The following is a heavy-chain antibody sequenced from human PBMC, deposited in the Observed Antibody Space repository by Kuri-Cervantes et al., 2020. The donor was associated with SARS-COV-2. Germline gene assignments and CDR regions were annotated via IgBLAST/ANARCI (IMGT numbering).Heavy chain of an antibody. Sequence: GSLRLSCTVSGGSISSSSYYWGWIRQPPGKGLEWIGSIYYSGSTYYNPSLKSRVTISVDTSKNQFSLKLSSATAADTAVYYCARGRSRITISGVVISGVGYYFDYWGRGTLVTVSS. V-gene: IGHV4-39*01. D-gene: IGHD3-3*01. CDR2: IYYSGST. CDR3: ARGRSRITISGVVISGVGYYFDY. CDR1: GGSISSSSYY. J-gene: IGHJ4*02.